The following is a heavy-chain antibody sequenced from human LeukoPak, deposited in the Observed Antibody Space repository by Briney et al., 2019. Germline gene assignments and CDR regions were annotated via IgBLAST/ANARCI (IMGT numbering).Heavy chain of an antibody. V-gene: IGHV3-64*01. CDR3: ARDLHRGYYYMDV. CDR1: GFTFNSYA. D-gene: IGHD3-16*01. Sequence: GGSLRLSCAASGFTFNSYAMYWVRQAPGKGLEYVSAITSNGGGTYYANSVKGRFTISRDNSKNTLYLQMNSLRAEDTAVYYCARDLHRGYYYMDVWGKGTTVTVSS. J-gene: IGHJ6*03. CDR2: ITSNGGGT.